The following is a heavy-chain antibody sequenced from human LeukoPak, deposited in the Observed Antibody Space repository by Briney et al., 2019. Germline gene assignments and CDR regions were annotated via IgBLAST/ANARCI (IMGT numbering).Heavy chain of an antibody. CDR1: GGSISSGGYY. Sequence: PSETLTLTCTVSGGSISSGGYYWSWIPQHPGKGLEWVGYIYYSGSTYYTPSLKSRVTISVDTSKNQFSLKLSSVTAADTAVYYCARDRVGASLGGRYNWFDPWGQGTLVTVSS. V-gene: IGHV4-31*03. D-gene: IGHD1-26*01. CDR2: IYYSGST. J-gene: IGHJ5*02. CDR3: ARDRVGASLGGRYNWFDP.